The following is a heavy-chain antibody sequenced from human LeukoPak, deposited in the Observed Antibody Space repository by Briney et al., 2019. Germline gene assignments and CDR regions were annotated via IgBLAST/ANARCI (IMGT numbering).Heavy chain of an antibody. CDR3: ARDQDYDFWSGYPYYYYGMDV. CDR2: VNRDGSST. J-gene: IGHJ6*02. Sequence: PGGSLRLSCAASGFTFSDYWMHWARQAPGKGLVWVSRVNRDGSSTSYADSVKGRFTISRDNAKNTLSLQMNSLRAEDTAVYYCARDQDYDFWSGYPYYYYGMDVWGQGTTVTVSS. CDR1: GFTFSDYW. V-gene: IGHV3-74*01. D-gene: IGHD3-3*01.